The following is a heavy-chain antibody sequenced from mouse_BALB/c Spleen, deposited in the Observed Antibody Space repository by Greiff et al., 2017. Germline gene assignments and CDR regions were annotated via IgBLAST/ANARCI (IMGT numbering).Heavy chain of an antibody. CDR2: IWSGGST. D-gene: IGHD1-1*01. Sequence: QVQLKESGPGLVQPSQSLSITCTVSGFSLTSYGVHWVRQSPGKGLEWLGVIWSGGSTDYNAAFISRLSISKDNSKSQVFFKMNSLQADDTAIYYCARKAYYYGSRGAMDYWGQGTSVTVSS. CDR3: ARKAYYYGSRGAMDY. CDR1: GFSLTSYG. V-gene: IGHV2-4-1*01. J-gene: IGHJ4*01.